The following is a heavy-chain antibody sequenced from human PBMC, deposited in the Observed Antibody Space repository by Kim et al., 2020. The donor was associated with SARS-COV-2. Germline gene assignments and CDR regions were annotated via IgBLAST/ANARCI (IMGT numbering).Heavy chain of an antibody. CDR1: GFTFSSYA. CDR2: ISGSGGST. D-gene: IGHD2-15*01. CDR3: AKDLDCSGGSFYSRIYYYDGMDA. V-gene: IGHV3-23*01. J-gene: IGHJ6*02. Sequence: GGSLRLSCAASGFTFSSYAMSWVRQAPGKGLEWVSAISGSGGSTYYADSVKGRFTISRDNSKNTLYLQMNSLRAEDTAVYYCAKDLDCSGGSFYSRIYYYDGMDAWGQGPTVTVSS.